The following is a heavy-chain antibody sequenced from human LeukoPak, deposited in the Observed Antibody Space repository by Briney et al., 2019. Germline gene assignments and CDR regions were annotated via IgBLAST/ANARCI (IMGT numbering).Heavy chain of an antibody. CDR3: ARGYYGSGSYFFSGGAYNWFDP. CDR1: GGSFSGYY. D-gene: IGHD3-10*01. J-gene: IGHJ5*02. V-gene: IGHV4-34*01. CDR2: INHSGST. Sequence: SETLSLTCAVYGGSFSGYYRSWIRQPPGKGLEWIGEINHSGSTNYNPSLKSRVTISVDTSKNQFSLKLSSVTAADTAVYYCARGYYGSGSYFFSGGAYNWFDPWGQGTLVTVSS.